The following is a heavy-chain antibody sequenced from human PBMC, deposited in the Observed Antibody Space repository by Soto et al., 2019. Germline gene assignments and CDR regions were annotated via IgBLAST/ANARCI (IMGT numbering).Heavy chain of an antibody. J-gene: IGHJ5*02. CDR2: ISLDSDGT. Sequence: AAVKVSGKASGYTFANYGITCVRQAPGQPLECLGWISLDSDGTNYAHKFESGGSRTTERSTNRAYREVSSLRCDDTAVYYRARVVPGAEAWFGPWGQGTLVNVSS. CDR3: ARVVPGAEAWFGP. D-gene: IGHD2-2*01. V-gene: IGHV1-18*01. CDR1: GYTFANYG.